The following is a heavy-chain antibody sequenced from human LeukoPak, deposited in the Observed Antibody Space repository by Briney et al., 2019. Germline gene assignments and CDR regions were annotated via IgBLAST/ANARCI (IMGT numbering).Heavy chain of an antibody. Sequence: GGSLRLSCAASGFAFSAYWVHWVRQAPGKGLEWVSRINEDATTISYADSVKGRFIISRDNSKKSLYLQMNNLRAEDTAVYYCVRDLVFVWTPGDDFDFWGQGTLVTVSS. CDR3: VRDLVFVWTPGDDFDF. D-gene: IGHD3-16*01. J-gene: IGHJ4*02. V-gene: IGHV3-74*01. CDR2: INEDATTI. CDR1: GFAFSAYW.